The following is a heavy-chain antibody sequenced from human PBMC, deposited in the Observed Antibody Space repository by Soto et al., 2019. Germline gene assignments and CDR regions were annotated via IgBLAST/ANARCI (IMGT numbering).Heavy chain of an antibody. CDR1: GYKFVTYW. CDR2: IFPSDSDT. D-gene: IGHD3-22*01. Sequence: GESLKISCKGSGYKFVTYWIGWVRLMPGKGLEWMGIIFPSDSDTRYSPSFQGQVTISADRSTSTVFLQWASLKASDTAVYFCARKDKSGYFNWFDPWGQGTLVTVSS. V-gene: IGHV5-51*01. J-gene: IGHJ5*02. CDR3: ARKDKSGYFNWFDP.